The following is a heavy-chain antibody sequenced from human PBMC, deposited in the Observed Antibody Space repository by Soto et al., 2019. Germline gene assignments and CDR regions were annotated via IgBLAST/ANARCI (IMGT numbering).Heavy chain of an antibody. CDR1: GGTFSSYA. V-gene: IGHV1-69*13. J-gene: IGHJ5*02. Sequence: SVKVSCKASGGTFSSYAISWVRQAPGQGLEWMGGIIPIFGTANYAQKFQGRVTITADESTSTAYMELSSLRSEDTAVYYCARGSSVAGTEDWFDPWGQGTLVTVSS. D-gene: IGHD6-19*01. CDR2: IIPIFGTA. CDR3: ARGSSVAGTEDWFDP.